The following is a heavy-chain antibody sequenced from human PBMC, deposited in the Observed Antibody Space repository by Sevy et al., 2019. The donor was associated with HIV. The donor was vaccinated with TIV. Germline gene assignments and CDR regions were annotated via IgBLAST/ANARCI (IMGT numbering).Heavy chain of an antibody. CDR3: STTQDYYASSGYPFDS. CDR2: FDPEDCDPEDGKT. V-gene: IGHV1-24*01. J-gene: IGHJ4*02. Sequence: ASVKVPCKVSGYTLTKLSMHWVRQPPGKELEWMATFDPEDCDPEDGKTIYAQKFLVRVIMTEDTSPDPAYMELSSLRSEDTAVYYCSTTQDYYASSGYPFDSWGQGTLVTVSS. D-gene: IGHD3-22*01. CDR1: GYTLTKLS.